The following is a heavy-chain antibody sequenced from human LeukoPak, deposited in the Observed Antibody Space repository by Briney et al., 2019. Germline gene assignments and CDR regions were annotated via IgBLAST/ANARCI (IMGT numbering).Heavy chain of an antibody. CDR3: ARARYSRAWYASDI. D-gene: IGHD6-19*01. CDR1: GGSISSSY. Sequence: SETLSLTCTVSGGSISSSYWSWIRQPPGKGLEWIGYIFYTGSTDYNPSLKSRVTISVDTSKNQFSLKVNSVTAADTAVYYCARARYSRAWYASDIWDQGTVVTVSA. CDR2: IFYTGST. J-gene: IGHJ3*02. V-gene: IGHV4-59*01.